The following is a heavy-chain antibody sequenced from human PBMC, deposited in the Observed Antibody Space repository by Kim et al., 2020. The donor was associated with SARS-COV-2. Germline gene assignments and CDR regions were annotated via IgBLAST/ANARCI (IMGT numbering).Heavy chain of an antibody. CDR1: GYTLTELS. D-gene: IGHD3-3*01. Sequence: ASVKVSCKVSGYTLTELSMHWVRQAPGKGLEWMGGFDPEDGETIYAQKFQGSVTMTEDTSTDTAYMELSSLRSEDTAVYYCATGSITIFGVVPRYGMAVRRQGTTLTVSS. CDR2: FDPEDGET. J-gene: IGHJ6*02. CDR3: ATGSITIFGVVPRYGMAV. V-gene: IGHV1-24*01.